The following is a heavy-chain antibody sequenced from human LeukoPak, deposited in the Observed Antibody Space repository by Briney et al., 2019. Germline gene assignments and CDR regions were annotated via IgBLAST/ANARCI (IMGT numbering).Heavy chain of an antibody. CDR3: AREEKGVVTAIFH. D-gene: IGHD2-21*02. Sequence: GASVKVSCKASGYTFTNYGINWVRQAPGQGLEWMGWISAYNGNTDYAQTLQGRVTMTTDTSTSTAYMELRSLTSDDTAVYYCAREEKGVVTAIFHWGQGTLVTVSS. CDR2: ISAYNGNT. CDR1: GYTFTNYG. V-gene: IGHV1-18*01. J-gene: IGHJ1*01.